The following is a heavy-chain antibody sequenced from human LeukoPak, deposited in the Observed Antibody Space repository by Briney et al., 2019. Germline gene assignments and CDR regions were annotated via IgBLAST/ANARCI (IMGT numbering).Heavy chain of an antibody. CDR1: GGPISSYY. CDR3: ARYNGYAHFDY. CDR2: IHYSGST. Sequence: SETLSLTCSVSGGPISSYYCSWIRQPPGKGLEFIGYIHYSGSTDCKPSLKSRVTISLDTSKSQFSLRLSSVTAADTAVYYCARYNGYAHFDYWGQGTLVTVSS. D-gene: IGHD5-12*01. V-gene: IGHV4-59*08. J-gene: IGHJ4*02.